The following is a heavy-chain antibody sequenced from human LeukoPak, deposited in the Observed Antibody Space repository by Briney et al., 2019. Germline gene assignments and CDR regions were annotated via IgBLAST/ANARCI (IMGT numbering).Heavy chain of an antibody. CDR3: ASGSSGWFESPDY. D-gene: IGHD6-19*01. Sequence: PGGSLRLSCTASGFTFSDYYMTWICQAPGKGLEWVSYISGSGSTMYYADSVKGRFTISRDNAKNSLYLQMNSLRAEDTAVYYCASGSSGWFESPDYWGQGTLVTVSS. V-gene: IGHV3-11*01. CDR2: ISGSGSTM. CDR1: GFTFSDYY. J-gene: IGHJ4*02.